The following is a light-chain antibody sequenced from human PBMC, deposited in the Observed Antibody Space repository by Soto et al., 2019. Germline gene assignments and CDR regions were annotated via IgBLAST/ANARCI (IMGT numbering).Light chain of an antibody. CDR3: CSYAGSYTFV. CDR2: DVS. CDR1: SSGVGGYNY. V-gene: IGLV2-11*01. J-gene: IGLJ1*01. Sequence: QSALTQPRSVSGSPGQSVTISCTGTSSGVGGYNYVSWYQQHPGKAPKLMIYDVSKRPSGVPDRFSGSKSGNTASLTISGLQAEYEAYYHCCSYAGSYTFVFGTGTKLTVL.